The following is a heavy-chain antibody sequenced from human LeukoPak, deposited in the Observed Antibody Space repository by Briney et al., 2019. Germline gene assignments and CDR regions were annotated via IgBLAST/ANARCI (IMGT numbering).Heavy chain of an antibody. CDR3: AKDLEIGRAVAGNWDY. V-gene: IGHV3-23*01. D-gene: IGHD6-19*01. J-gene: IGHJ4*02. CDR2: ISGSGGGT. Sequence: TGGSLRLSCAASGFTFSTYGMTWVRQAPGKGLEWVSAISGSGGGTYYADSVKGRFTISRDNSKNTLFLQMNRLRAEDTAVYYCAKDLEIGRAVAGNWDYWGQGTLVTVSS. CDR1: GFTFSTYG.